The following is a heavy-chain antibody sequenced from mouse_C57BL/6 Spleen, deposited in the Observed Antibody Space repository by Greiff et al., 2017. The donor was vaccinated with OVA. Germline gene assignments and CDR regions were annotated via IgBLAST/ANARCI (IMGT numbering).Heavy chain of an antibody. CDR3: ARPGGTTYYAMDY. D-gene: IGHD4-1*01. Sequence: EVKVVESGGGLVKPGGSLKLSCAASGFTFSDYGMHWVRQAPEKGLEWVAYISSGSSTIYYADTVKGRFTISRDNAKNTLFLQMTSLRSEDTAMYYCARPGGTTYYAMDYGGQGTSVTVSS. CDR1: GFTFSDYG. V-gene: IGHV5-17*01. J-gene: IGHJ4*01. CDR2: ISSGSSTI.